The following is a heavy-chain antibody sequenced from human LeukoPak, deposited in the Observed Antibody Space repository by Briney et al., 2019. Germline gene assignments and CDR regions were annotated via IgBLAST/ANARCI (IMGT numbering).Heavy chain of an antibody. CDR2: ISYDGSNK. V-gene: IGHV3-30*18. J-gene: IGHJ4*02. D-gene: IGHD2/OR15-2a*01. CDR3: AKLFTTSSKINDY. CDR1: GFTFSSYG. Sequence: GRSLRLSCAASGFTFSSYGMHWVRQAPGKGLEWVAVISYDGSNKYYADSVKGRFTISRDNSKNTLYLQMNSLRAEDTAVYYCAKLFTTSSKINDYWGQGTLVTVSS.